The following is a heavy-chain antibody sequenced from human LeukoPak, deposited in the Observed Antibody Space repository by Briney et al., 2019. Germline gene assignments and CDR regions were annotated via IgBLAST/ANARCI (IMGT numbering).Heavy chain of an antibody. J-gene: IGHJ5*02. D-gene: IGHD6-19*01. CDR2: IYYSGST. Sequence: SQTLSLTCTVSGGSISSGDYYWSWIRQPPGKGLEWIGYIYYSGSTYYNPSLKSRVTMSVDTSKNQFSLKLSSVTAADTAVYYCAREKGIAVAGTLSDWFDPWGQGTLVTVSS. CDR3: AREKGIAVAGTLSDWFDP. V-gene: IGHV4-30-4*01. CDR1: GGSISSGDYY.